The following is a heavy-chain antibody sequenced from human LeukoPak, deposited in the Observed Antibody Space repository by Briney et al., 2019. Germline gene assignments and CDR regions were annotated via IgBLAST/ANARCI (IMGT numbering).Heavy chain of an antibody. CDR1: GFTVSSNY. CDR3: ATGGHYYDSSGIDY. Sequence: AGGSLRLSCAASGFTVSSNYMSWVRQAPGKGLEWFSVIYSGGSTYYADSVKGRFTISRDNSKNTLYLQMNSLRAEDTAVYYCATGGHYYDSSGIDYWGQGTLVTVSS. V-gene: IGHV3-53*01. CDR2: IYSGGST. J-gene: IGHJ4*02. D-gene: IGHD3-22*01.